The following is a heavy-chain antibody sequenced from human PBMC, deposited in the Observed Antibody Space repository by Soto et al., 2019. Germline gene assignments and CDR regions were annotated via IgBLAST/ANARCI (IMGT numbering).Heavy chain of an antibody. D-gene: IGHD4-4*01. CDR1: GYSFISYY. J-gene: IGHJ4*02. V-gene: IGHV1-2*02. CDR2: INPNSGDT. CDR3: ARDSNWHTLDY. Sequence: ASVKVSCKSSGYSFISYYLFWVRQAPGQGPEWMGWINPNSGDTNIAEKFQARVALTRDTSITTAYMEVSSLTSDDTALYYCARDSNWHTLDYWGRGTLVTVSS.